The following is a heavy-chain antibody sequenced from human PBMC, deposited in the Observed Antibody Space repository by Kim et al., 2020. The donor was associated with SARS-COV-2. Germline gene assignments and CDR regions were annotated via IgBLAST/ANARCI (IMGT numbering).Heavy chain of an antibody. CDR1: GGSFSGYY. CDR3: ARGGIVVVPAAVYRSYYYGMDV. V-gene: IGHV4-34*01. CDR2: INHSGST. Sequence: SETLSLTCAVYGGSFSGYYWSWIRQPPGKGLEWIGEINHSGSTNYNPSLKSRVTISVDTSKNQFSLKLSSVTAADTAVYYCARGGIVVVPAAVYRSYYYGMDVWGQGTTVTVSS. D-gene: IGHD2-2*01. J-gene: IGHJ6*02.